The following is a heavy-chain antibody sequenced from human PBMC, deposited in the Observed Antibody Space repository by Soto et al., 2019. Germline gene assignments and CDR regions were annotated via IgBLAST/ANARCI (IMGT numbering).Heavy chain of an antibody. V-gene: IGHV1-69*13. D-gene: IGHD5-12*01. CDR3: ATPYATNPPDYYYYGMDV. CDR2: IIPIFGTA. CDR1: GGTFSSYA. Sequence: GASVKVSCKASGGTFSSYAISWVRQAPGQGLEWMGGIIPIFGTANYAQKFQGRVTITADESTSTAYMELSSLRSEDTAVYYCATPYATNPPDYYYYGMDVWGQGTTVTVSS. J-gene: IGHJ6*02.